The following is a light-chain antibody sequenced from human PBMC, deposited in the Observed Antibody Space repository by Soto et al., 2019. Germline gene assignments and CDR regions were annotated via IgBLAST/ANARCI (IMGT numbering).Light chain of an antibody. Sequence: DIQMTQSPSTLSGSVGDRVTITCRASQTISSWFAWYQQKPGKAPKLLIYKASTLKSGVPSRFSGSGSGTEFTLTISSLLPADFATYYCQHYSSSSEAFGQGTKVELK. CDR2: KAS. V-gene: IGKV1-5*03. CDR1: QTISSW. CDR3: QHYSSSSEA. J-gene: IGKJ1*01.